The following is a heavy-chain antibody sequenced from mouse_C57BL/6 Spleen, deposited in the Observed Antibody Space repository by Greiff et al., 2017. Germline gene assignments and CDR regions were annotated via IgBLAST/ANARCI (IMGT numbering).Heavy chain of an antibody. CDR3: ARLGSSGCFDY. Sequence: QVQLQQPGAELVMPGASVKLSCKASGYTFTSYWMHWVKQRPGQGLEWIGEIDPSDSYTNYNQKFKGKSTLTVDKSSSTAYMQLSSLTSEDSAVYYCARLGSSGCFDYWGQGTTLTVSS. CDR2: IDPSDSYT. J-gene: IGHJ2*01. D-gene: IGHD3-2*02. V-gene: IGHV1-69*01. CDR1: GYTFTSYW.